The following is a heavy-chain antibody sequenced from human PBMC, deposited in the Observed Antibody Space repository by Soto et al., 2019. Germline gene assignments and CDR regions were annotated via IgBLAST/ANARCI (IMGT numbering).Heavy chain of an antibody. CDR3: ARQELRPPRGWFDH. CDR2: INHSGTT. J-gene: IGHJ5*02. Sequence: SETLSLTCAVYGTSFSGYYWSWIRQPPGKGPECIGEINHSGTTNYNPSLKSRVTISVDTSKNQFFLRLSSVTAADTAVYYCARQELRPPRGWFDHWGQGILVTVSS. D-gene: IGHD3-16*01. V-gene: IGHV4-34*01. CDR1: GTSFSGYY.